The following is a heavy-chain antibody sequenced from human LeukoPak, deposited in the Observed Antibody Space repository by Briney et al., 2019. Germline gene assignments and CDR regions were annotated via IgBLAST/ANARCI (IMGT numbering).Heavy chain of an antibody. CDR2: IYRSGST. D-gene: IGHD1-14*01. CDR1: GGSISSGTYY. J-gene: IGHJ6*03. V-gene: IGHV4-39*07. CDR3: ARDRKYYYHMDV. Sequence: SETLSLTCTVSGGSISSGTYYWGWIRQPPGKGLEWIGSIYRSGSTYYNPSLKSRVTISVDTSKNQFSLKLSSLAAADTAVYYCARDRKYYYHMDVWGKGTTVTVSS.